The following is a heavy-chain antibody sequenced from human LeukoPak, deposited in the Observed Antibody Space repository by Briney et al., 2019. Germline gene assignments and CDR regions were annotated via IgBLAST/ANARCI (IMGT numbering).Heavy chain of an antibody. CDR2: IYYSGST. V-gene: IGHV4-31*03. Sequence: SQTQSLTCTVSGGSISSGDYYWSWIRQHPGKGLEWIGNIYYSGSTYYNPSLKSRVTISVDTSKSQFSLKLSSVTAADTAVYYCAREGYDSSYYYYLDYWGQGTLVTVSS. J-gene: IGHJ4*02. D-gene: IGHD3-22*01. CDR1: GGSISSGDYY. CDR3: AREGYDSSYYYYLDY.